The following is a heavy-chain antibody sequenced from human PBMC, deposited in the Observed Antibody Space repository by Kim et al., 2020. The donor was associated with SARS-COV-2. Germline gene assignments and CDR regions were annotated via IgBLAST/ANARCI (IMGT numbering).Heavy chain of an antibody. J-gene: IGHJ4*02. Sequence: YNPSLQGRVTISVDTSKNQFSLKLSSVTAADTAVYYCARYRSTILSSYDYWGQGTLVTVSS. CDR3: ARYRSTILSSYDY. D-gene: IGHD5-12*01. V-gene: IGHV4-30-2*05.